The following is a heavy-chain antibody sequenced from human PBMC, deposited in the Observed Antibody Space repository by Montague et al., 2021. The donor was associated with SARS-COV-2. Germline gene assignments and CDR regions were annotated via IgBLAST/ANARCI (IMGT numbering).Heavy chain of an antibody. D-gene: IGHD6-13*01. J-gene: IGHJ5*02. CDR2: IYYSCGT. CDR1: GGPISGYY. V-gene: IGHV4-59*01. CDR3: AGDRFIAGGRLPHGFDP. Sequence: SETLSLTCSVSGGPISGYYWSWIRQSPGKGLEWIGYIYYSCGTTHNPSLKSRVLISVYTSKSQFSLKLSSVTAADTAVYYCAGDRFIAGGRLPHGFDPWGQGTLVTASS.